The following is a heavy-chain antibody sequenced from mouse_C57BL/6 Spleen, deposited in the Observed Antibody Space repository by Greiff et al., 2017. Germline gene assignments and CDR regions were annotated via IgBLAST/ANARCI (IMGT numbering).Heavy chain of an antibody. CDR2: IDPSDSYT. Sequence: QVQLQQPGAELVKPGASVKLSCKASGYTFTSYWMQWVKQRPGQGLEWIGEIDPSDSYTNYNQKFKGKATLTVDTSSSTAYMQLSSLTSEDSAVYYCARGTTVGYFDYWGQGTTLTVSS. D-gene: IGHD1-1*01. CDR3: ARGTTVGYFDY. V-gene: IGHV1-50*01. CDR1: GYTFTSYW. J-gene: IGHJ2*01.